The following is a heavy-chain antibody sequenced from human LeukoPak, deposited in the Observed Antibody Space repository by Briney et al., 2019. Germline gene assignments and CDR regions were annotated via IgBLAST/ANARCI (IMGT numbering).Heavy chain of an antibody. CDR1: RFTFSDYY. CDR3: ARSGSYYGIDY. Sequence: GGSLRLSCAASRFTFSDYYMSWIRQAPGKGLEWASYISSSGGAIYYADSVKGRFTISRDNAKNSLYLQMNSLRAEDTAVYYCARSGSYYGIDYWGQGTLVTVSS. V-gene: IGHV3-11*04. D-gene: IGHD1-26*01. CDR2: ISSSGGAI. J-gene: IGHJ4*02.